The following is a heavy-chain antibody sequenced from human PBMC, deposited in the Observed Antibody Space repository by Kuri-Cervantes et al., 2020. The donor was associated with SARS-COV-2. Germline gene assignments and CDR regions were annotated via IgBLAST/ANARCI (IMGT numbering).Heavy chain of an antibody. CDR1: GGSISSSDNYF. V-gene: IGHV4-39*03. Sequence: LRLSCTVSGGSISSSDNYFWGWIRQPPGKGLEWIATIHSGGNTYYNVSLRSRLTMSVDTSKNQFSLRLTSVTAADMAVYYCIAYPHGWVTGGGFWGQGTLVTVSS. D-gene: IGHD6-19*01. J-gene: IGHJ4*02. CDR2: IHSGGNT. CDR3: IAYPHGWVTGGGF.